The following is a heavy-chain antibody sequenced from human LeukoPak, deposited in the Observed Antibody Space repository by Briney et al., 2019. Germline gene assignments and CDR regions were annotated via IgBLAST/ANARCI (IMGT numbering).Heavy chain of an antibody. D-gene: IGHD2-2*01. V-gene: IGHV3-30*04. Sequence: GGSLRLSCAASGFTFSSYAMSWVRQAPGKGLEWVAFIRYDGSNKDYADSVKGRFTISRDNSKNTLYLQMNSLRAEDTAVYYCARSKNSVVPTAQDYWGQGTLVTVSS. CDR1: GFTFSSYA. CDR3: ARSKNSVVPTAQDY. J-gene: IGHJ4*02. CDR2: IRYDGSNK.